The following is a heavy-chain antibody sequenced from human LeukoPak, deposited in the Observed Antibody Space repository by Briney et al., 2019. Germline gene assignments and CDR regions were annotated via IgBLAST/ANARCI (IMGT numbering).Heavy chain of an antibody. J-gene: IGHJ4*02. CDR3: AKALTSKMTYFDY. V-gene: IGHV3-23*01. CDR1: GYSFTSYW. D-gene: IGHD2-21*02. CDR2: ISGSGGST. Sequence: GESLKISCKGSGYSFTSYWIGWVRQMPGKGLEWVSAISGSGGSTYYADSVKGRFTISRDNSKNTLYLQMNSLRAEDTAVYYCAKALTSKMTYFDYWGQGTLVTVSS.